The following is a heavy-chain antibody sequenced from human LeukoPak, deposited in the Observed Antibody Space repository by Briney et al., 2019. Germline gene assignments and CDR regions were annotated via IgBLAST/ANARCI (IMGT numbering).Heavy chain of an antibody. D-gene: IGHD6-19*01. CDR2: ISSSISYT. J-gene: IGHJ1*01. CDR3: ASGYSSGWYTRGSEYFQH. CDR1: ALTFISYT. V-gene: IGHV3-21*01. Sequence: PGGSLRPSCAAAALTFISYTMNWVRQAPRKGLEWVSSISSSISYTYYPNSGQGPFTISIDNPKNSLYLQMNSLRAEDTAVYYCASGYSSGWYTRGSEYFQHWGPGTLVTVSS.